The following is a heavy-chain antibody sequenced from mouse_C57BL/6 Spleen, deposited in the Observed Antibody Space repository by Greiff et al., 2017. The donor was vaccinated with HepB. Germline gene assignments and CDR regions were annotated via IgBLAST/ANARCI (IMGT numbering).Heavy chain of an antibody. CDR1: GFTFSSYA. CDR2: ISSGGDYI. V-gene: IGHV5-9-1*02. CDR3: TRSIPIYSNYVGGAMDY. J-gene: IGHJ4*01. D-gene: IGHD2-5*01. Sequence: EVHLVESGEGLVKPGGSLKLSCAASGFTFSSYAMSWVRQTPEKRLEWVAYISSGGDYIYYADTVKGRFTISRDNARNTLYLQMSSLKSEDTAMYYCTRSIPIYSNYVGGAMDYWGQGTSVTVSS.